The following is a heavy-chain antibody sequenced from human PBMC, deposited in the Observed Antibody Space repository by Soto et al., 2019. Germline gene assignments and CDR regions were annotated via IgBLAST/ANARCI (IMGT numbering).Heavy chain of an antibody. V-gene: IGHV4-59*01. CDR1: GGSISSYY. CDR2: IYYSGST. CDR3: ARGGSGWYLIDY. D-gene: IGHD6-19*01. J-gene: IGHJ4*02. Sequence: QVQLQESGPGLVKPSETLSLTCTVSGGSISSYYWSWIRQPPGKGLAWIGYIYYSGSTNYNPSLKSRVTISVDTSKNQFSLKLSSVTAADTAVYYCARGGSGWYLIDYWGQGTLVTVSS.